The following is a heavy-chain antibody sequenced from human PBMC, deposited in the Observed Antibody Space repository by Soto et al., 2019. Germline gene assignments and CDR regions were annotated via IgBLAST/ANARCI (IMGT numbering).Heavy chain of an antibody. J-gene: IGHJ4*02. D-gene: IGHD6-13*01. V-gene: IGHV1-2*02. Sequence: SVKVACKASGYTWSDYYMHRVRQAPGQGLEWMGWINANSGGTTYAQKFQGRVTMTRDTSTSTAYMELSRMSSDDTAIYYCARLQIEAAGLNWGQGTLATVSS. CDR3: ARLQIEAAGLN. CDR1: GYTWSDYY. CDR2: INANSGGT.